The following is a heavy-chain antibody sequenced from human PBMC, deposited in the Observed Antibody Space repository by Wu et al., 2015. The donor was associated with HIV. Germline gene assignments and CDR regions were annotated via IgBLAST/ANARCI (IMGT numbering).Heavy chain of an antibody. J-gene: IGHJ4*02. Sequence: QVQFVQSGAEVKRPGASVKVSCEASGYVFTNYWIHWVRQAPGQGLEWMGIINPNSGIIKYAQKFEDRVTLTSDTSTNTVYMELSSLKSEDTATFYCARELRPPYLDYWGQGTLVIVSS. CDR3: ARELRPPYLDY. V-gene: IGHV1-46*01. CDR2: INPNSGII. CDR1: GYVFTNYW.